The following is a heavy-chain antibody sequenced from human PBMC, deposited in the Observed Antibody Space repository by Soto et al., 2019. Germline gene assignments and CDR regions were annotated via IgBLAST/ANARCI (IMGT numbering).Heavy chain of an antibody. CDR2: IKPDGSEK. Sequence: EVQLVESGGGLVQPGGSLRLSCAASGFTFNSYYMSWVRQAPGEGLEWVANIKPDGSEKYYVDSVEGRFTISRDNARNSLYLQMNSLRAEDTAVYYCVRDWRDGYDHSFNHWGQGTPVTVSP. CDR1: GFTFNSYY. V-gene: IGHV3-7*03. CDR3: VRDWRDGYDHSFNH. J-gene: IGHJ4*02. D-gene: IGHD5-12*01.